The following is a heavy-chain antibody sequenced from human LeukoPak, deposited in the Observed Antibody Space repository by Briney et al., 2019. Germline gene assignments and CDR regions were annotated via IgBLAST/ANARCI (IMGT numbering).Heavy chain of an antibody. CDR2: IYYSGTT. J-gene: IGHJ3*02. CDR3: ARDYYDSRGEAFDI. V-gene: IGHV4-59*11. Sequence: PSETLSLTCTVSGGSIGSHYWSWIRQPPGQGLEWIGYIYYSGTTSYNPSLRSRVTISVDTSKNQFSLKLSSVTAADTAVYYCARDYYDSRGEAFDIWGLGTMVTVPS. CDR1: GGSIGSHY. D-gene: IGHD3-22*01.